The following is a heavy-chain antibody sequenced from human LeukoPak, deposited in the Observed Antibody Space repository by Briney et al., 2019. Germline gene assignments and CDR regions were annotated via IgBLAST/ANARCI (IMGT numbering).Heavy chain of an antibody. CDR3: ARDALHDSSGYYVDY. V-gene: IGHV1-69*04. CDR1: GGTFSSYA. J-gene: IGHJ4*02. D-gene: IGHD3-22*01. Sequence: ASVEVSCKASGGTFSSYAISWVRQAPGQGLEWMGRIIPILGIANYAQKFQGRVTITADKSTSTAYMELSSLRSEDTAVYYCARDALHDSSGYYVDYWGQGTLVTVSS. CDR2: IIPILGIA.